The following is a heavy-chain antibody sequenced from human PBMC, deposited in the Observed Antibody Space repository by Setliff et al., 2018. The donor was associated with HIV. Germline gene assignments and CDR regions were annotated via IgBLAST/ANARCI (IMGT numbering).Heavy chain of an antibody. CDR2: FDPQHVET. CDR3: AREGAAPGLDLDY. J-gene: IGHJ4*02. D-gene: IGHD6-13*01. CDR1: GYTLSELS. Sequence: ASVKVSCKVSGYTLSELSIHWVRQAPGKGLEWMGGFDPQHVETIYSQEFQGRVTITRDTSASTAYMELSSLRSEDMAVYYCAREGAAPGLDLDYWGQGTLVTVSS. V-gene: IGHV1-24*01.